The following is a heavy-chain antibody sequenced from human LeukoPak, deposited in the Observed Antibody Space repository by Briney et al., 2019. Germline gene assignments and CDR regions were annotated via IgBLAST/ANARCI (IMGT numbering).Heavy chain of an antibody. J-gene: IGHJ4*02. V-gene: IGHV4-59*01. CDR3: ARDGYSGNDGL. CDR2: IYHSGST. Sequence: SETLSLTCTVTGGSISSYYWSWIRQPPGKGLEWIGYIYHSGSTKYNPSLKSRVTISVDTSKNQFSLKLSSVTAADAAVYYCARDGYSGNDGLWGQGSLVTVSS. D-gene: IGHD5-12*01. CDR1: GGSISSYY.